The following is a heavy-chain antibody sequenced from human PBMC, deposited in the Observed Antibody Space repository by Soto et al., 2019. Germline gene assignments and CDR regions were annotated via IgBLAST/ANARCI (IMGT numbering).Heavy chain of an antibody. CDR1: GLTSSSYA. J-gene: IGHJ4*02. Sequence: GGSLRLSCAASGLTSSSYAMTWVRQAPGKGLELVSGISGSGATPSYVDSVKGRFTISRDNSKSTLYLHMSSLRTEDTAIYYCARTTAVAGTPEFDYWGQGTLVTVSS. D-gene: IGHD6-19*01. CDR2: ISGSGATP. CDR3: ARTTAVAGTPEFDY. V-gene: IGHV3-23*01.